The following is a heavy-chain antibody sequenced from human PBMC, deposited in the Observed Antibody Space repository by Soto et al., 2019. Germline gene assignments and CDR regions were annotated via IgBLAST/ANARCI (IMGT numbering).Heavy chain of an antibody. J-gene: IGHJ4*02. Sequence: GSLRLSCAASGFTFSSYSMNWVRQAPGKGLEWVSSISSSSSYIYYADSVKGRFTISRDNAKNSLYLQMNSLRAEDTAVYYCARDRRCSGGSCYTSYYFDYWGQGTLVTVSS. CDR2: ISSSSSYI. V-gene: IGHV3-21*01. CDR1: GFTFSSYS. D-gene: IGHD2-15*01. CDR3: ARDRRCSGGSCYTSYYFDY.